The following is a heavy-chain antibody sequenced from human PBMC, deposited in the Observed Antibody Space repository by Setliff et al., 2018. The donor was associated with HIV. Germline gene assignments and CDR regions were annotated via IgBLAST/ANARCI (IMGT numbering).Heavy chain of an antibody. CDR2: VYYSGST. D-gene: IGHD3-10*01. CDR1: GGSIEFSSYY. V-gene: IGHV4-39*01. J-gene: IGHJ3*01. Sequence: PSETLSLTCSVSGGSIEFSSYYWGWIRQPPGKGLEWIGSVYYSGSTYYNPSLKSRLTISVDTSTNKFSLKLSSVTAADTAVYYCARVRSYGSAYDAFDVWGPGTMVTVS. CDR3: ARVRSYGSAYDAFDV.